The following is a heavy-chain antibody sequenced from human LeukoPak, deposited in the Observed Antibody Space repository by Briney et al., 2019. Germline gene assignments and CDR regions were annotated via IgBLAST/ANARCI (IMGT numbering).Heavy chain of an antibody. CDR3: ARDQEGFDY. V-gene: IGHV1-46*01. CDR1: GCTFTNNY. CDR2: IYPRDGST. Sequence: ASVKVSCKASGCTFTNNYLHWVRQAPGQGLEWMGMIYPRDGSTSYAQNFQGRVTVTRDTSTTTVHMELRGLRSEDTAVYCARDQEGFDYWGQGTVVTVSS. J-gene: IGHJ4*02.